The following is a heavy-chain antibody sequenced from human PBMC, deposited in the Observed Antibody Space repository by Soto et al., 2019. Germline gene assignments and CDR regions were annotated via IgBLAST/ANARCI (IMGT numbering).Heavy chain of an antibody. CDR3: ARGGYCSGGSCYVVYFQH. CDR2: IYYSGST. D-gene: IGHD2-15*01. Sequence: QLQLQESGPGLVKPSETLSLTCTVSGGSISSSSYYWGWIRQPPGKGLEWIGSIYYSGSTYYNPSLKSRVTISVDTAKNQFSLKLSSVTAADTAVYYCARGGYCSGGSCYVVYFQHWGQGTLVTVSS. V-gene: IGHV4-39*01. J-gene: IGHJ1*01. CDR1: GGSISSSSYY.